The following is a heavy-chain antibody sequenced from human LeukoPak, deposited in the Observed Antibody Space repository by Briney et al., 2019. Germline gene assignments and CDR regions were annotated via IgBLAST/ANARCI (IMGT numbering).Heavy chain of an antibody. CDR3: AKDLMRDRWFGES. CDR2: IRYDGNEK. Sequence: GGSLRLSCAASGFTFSYYGMHWVRQAPGKGLEWEAFIRYDGNEKNYADSVKGRFTISRDTSRNTLYLQMNSLRLEDTAVYYCAKDLMRDRWFGESWGQGTLVTVSS. D-gene: IGHD3-10*01. J-gene: IGHJ5*02. CDR1: GFTFSYYG. V-gene: IGHV3-30*02.